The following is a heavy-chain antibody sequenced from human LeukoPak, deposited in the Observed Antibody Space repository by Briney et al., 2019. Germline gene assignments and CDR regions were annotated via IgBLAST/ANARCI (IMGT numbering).Heavy chain of an antibody. CDR2: IWYDGSNK. J-gene: IGHJ4*02. CDR1: RFTFSSYG. D-gene: IGHD3-10*01. Sequence: GGSLRLSCAASRFTFSSYGMHWVRQAPGKGLEWVAVIWYDGSNKYYADSVKGRFTISRDNSKNTLYLQMNSLRAEDTAVYYCARDLSWFGELFRALDYWGQGTLVTVSS. CDR3: ARDLSWFGELFRALDY. V-gene: IGHV3-33*01.